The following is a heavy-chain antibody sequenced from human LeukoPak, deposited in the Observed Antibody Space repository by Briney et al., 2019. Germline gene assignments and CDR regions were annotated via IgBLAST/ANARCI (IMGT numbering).Heavy chain of an antibody. CDR3: ARGYVVVVVAATYRGAFDI. J-gene: IGHJ3*02. CDR2: INPNSGGT. CDR1: GYTSTGYY. V-gene: IGHV1-2*02. Sequence: ASVKVSCKASGYTSTGYYMHWVRQAPGQGLEWMGWINPNSGGTNYAQKLQGRVTMTTDTSTSTAYMELRSLRSDDTAVYYCARGYVVVVVAATYRGAFDIWGQGTMVTVSS. D-gene: IGHD2-15*01.